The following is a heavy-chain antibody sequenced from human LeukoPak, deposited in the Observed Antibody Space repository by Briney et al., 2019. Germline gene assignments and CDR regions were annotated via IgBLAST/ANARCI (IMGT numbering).Heavy chain of an antibody. V-gene: IGHV3-30*02. J-gene: IGHJ6*03. CDR3: ARQMIEGRHYYSMDV. CDR1: GFIFSSFG. CDR2: IRYDESNK. Sequence: GGSLRLSCAASGFIFSSFGTHWVRQGPGKGLEWVAFIRYDESNKYYADSVKGRFTISRDNSKNTAYLQMNSLRGEDTAVYFCARQMIEGRHYYSMDVWGKGTSVTVSS. D-gene: IGHD3-22*01.